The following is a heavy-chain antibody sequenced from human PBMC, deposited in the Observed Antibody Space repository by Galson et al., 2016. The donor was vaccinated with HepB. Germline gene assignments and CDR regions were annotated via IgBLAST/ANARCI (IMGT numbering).Heavy chain of an antibody. J-gene: IGHJ4*02. CDR1: GSTFSNFW. D-gene: IGHD1-26*01. Sequence: SLRLSCAASGSTFSNFWMHWVRQAPGKGLVWVSRINEDGSTTSYADSVKGRFTISRDNAQNTLFLQMNSLRAEDTGVCYCARDLAGAFDYWGQGTLVTVSS. CDR3: ARDLAGAFDY. CDR2: INEDGSTT. V-gene: IGHV3-74*01.